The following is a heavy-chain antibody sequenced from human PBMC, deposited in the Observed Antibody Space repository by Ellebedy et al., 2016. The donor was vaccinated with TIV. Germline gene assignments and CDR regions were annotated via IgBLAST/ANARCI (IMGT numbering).Heavy chain of an antibody. CDR1: GFTFSTYS. CDR3: ARENSALDI. Sequence: GESLKISXAASGFTFSTYSMNWVRQAPGKGLEWVSHISSDSGSVHYAGSVKGRFTISRDNSMNTLYLQMNSLRVEDTAMYYCARENSALDIWGQGTMVTVSS. CDR2: ISSDSGSV. J-gene: IGHJ3*02. V-gene: IGHV3-48*01. D-gene: IGHD2/OR15-2a*01.